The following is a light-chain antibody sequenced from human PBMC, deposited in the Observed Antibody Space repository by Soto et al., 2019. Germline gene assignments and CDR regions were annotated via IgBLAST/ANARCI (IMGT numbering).Light chain of an antibody. CDR3: SSYSGSSNWV. CDR1: SSDVGGYNY. J-gene: IGLJ3*02. Sequence: QSALTQPPSASGSPGQSVAIYCTGTSSDVGGYNYVSWYQHHPGKAPKLMIYEVSRRPSGVSDRFSGSKSGNTASLTVSGLKAEDEADYYCSSYSGSSNWVFGGGTKLTVL. V-gene: IGLV2-8*01. CDR2: EVS.